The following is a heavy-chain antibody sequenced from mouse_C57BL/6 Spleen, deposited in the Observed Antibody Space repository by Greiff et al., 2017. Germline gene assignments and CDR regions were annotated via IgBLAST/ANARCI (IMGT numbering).Heavy chain of an antibody. V-gene: IGHV1-72*01. CDR2: IDPNSGGT. J-gene: IGHJ2*01. CDR3: ARETVVSNFDY. D-gene: IGHD1-1*01. CDR1: GYTFTSYW. Sequence: QVQLQQSGAELVKPGASVKLSCKASGYTFTSYWMHWVKQRPGRGLEWIGGIDPNSGGTNYNEKFKSKATLTADKPSSTAYMQLSSLTSEDSAVXYCARETVVSNFDYWGQGTTLTVSS.